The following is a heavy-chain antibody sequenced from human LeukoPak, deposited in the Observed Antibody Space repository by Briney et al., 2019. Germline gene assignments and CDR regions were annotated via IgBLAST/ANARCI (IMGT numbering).Heavy chain of an antibody. Sequence: PSETLSLTCTVSGGSISSTTYYWGWIRQPPGKGLEWIGSIYYSGSTYYNPSLKSRVTISVDTSKHQFSLNLSSVTAADTAMYYCARSRGTGDPFDYWGQGTLVTVSS. V-gene: IGHV4-39*01. CDR2: IYYSGST. D-gene: IGHD7-27*01. J-gene: IGHJ4*02. CDR1: GGSISSTTYY. CDR3: ARSRGTGDPFDY.